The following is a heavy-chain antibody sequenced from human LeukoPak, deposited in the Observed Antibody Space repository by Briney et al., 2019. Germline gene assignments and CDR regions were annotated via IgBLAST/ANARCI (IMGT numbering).Heavy chain of an antibody. J-gene: IGHJ5*01. D-gene: IGHD1-14*01. V-gene: IGHV3-21*01. Sequence: GGSLRLSCAASGFTFSSHTITWVRQAPGKGLEWVSSISGSTTYKYHADSVKGRFTISRDNAKNSVFLQMNSLRAEDTAVYYCARAASPKPFDFWGQGTLVTVSS. CDR1: GFTFSSHT. CDR3: ARAASPKPFDF. CDR2: ISGSTTYK.